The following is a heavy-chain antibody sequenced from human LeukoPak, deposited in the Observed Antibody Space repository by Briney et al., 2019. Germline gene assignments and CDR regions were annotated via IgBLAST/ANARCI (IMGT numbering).Heavy chain of an antibody. CDR1: GGSISSSSYY. D-gene: IGHD3-3*01. V-gene: IGHV4-39*01. Sequence: TSSETLSPTCTVSGGSISSSSYYWGWIRQPPGKWLEWIGSIYYSGSTYYNPSLKSRVTISVDTSKNQFSLKLSSVTAADTAVYYCARAYDFWSGYHFTYDYWGQGTLVTVSS. CDR3: ARAYDFWSGYHFTYDY. J-gene: IGHJ4*02. CDR2: IYYSGST.